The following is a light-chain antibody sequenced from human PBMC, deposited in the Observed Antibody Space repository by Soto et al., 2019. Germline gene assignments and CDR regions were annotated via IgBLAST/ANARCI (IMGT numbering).Light chain of an antibody. Sequence: DIHITQSPSTLSASVGDRVTITCLSSQSFSNLLACYQQKPGKAPKLLIYLASTLVFGVPSMFSGTGARKEFTPISNVTHADVFANSYQNQYNRYQVNFGPGTKVDIK. CDR2: LAS. CDR3: NQYNRYQVN. V-gene: IGKV1-5*03. CDR1: QSFSNL. J-gene: IGKJ3*01.